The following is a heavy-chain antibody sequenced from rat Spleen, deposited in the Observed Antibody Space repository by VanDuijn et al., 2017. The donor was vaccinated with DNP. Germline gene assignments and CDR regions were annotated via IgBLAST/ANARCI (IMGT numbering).Heavy chain of an antibody. CDR2: ISYEGSST. J-gene: IGHJ2*01. V-gene: IGHV5-22*01. CDR3: ARHIFDY. Sequence: EVQLVESGGGLVQPGRSLKLSCAASGFTFSDYYMAWVRQAPKKGLEWVASISYEGSSTYYGDSVKGRFTISRDNAKSTLYLQMNSLRSEDTATYYCARHIFDYWGQGVMVTVSS. CDR1: GFTFSDYY.